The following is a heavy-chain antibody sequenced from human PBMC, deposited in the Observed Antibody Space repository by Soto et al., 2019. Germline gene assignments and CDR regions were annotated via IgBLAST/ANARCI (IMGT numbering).Heavy chain of an antibody. CDR2: ISTNNGNT. Sequence: QVPLVQSGAEVKKPGASVKVSCKASGYTFTNYGIGWVRQAPGQGLEWMGWISTNNGNTNYAQKLQGRVTMTTDTSTTTAYMELRSLRSDDTAVYYCARLSLYILGAPGVWGQGTLVTVSS. CDR1: GYTFTNYG. J-gene: IGHJ4*02. V-gene: IGHV1-18*01. CDR3: ARLSLYILGAPGV. D-gene: IGHD1-26*01.